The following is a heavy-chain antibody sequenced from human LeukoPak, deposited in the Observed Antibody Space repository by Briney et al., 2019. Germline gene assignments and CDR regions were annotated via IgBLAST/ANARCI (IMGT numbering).Heavy chain of an antibody. V-gene: IGHV1-8*01. CDR3: ARGGGSSYGYYYGLDV. Sequence: RASVKVSCKASGYTFTSYVINWVRLATGQGLEWMGWMNPNSGNTDYVQKFQGRVTLTRNTSISTAYMELSSLKSEDTGVYYCARGGGSSYGYYYGLDVWGQGTTVTVSS. J-gene: IGHJ6*02. CDR1: GYTFTSYV. D-gene: IGHD6-6*01. CDR2: MNPNSGNT.